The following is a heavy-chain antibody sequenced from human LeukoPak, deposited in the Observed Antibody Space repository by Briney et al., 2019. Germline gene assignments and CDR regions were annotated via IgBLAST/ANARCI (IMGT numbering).Heavy chain of an antibody. V-gene: IGHV4-30-4*02. CDR2: IYYSGST. Sequence: SETLSLTCTVSGGSIRSGDYYWSWIRQPPGKGLEWIGYIYYSGSTYYNPSLKSRVTISVDTSKNQFSLKLSSVTAADTAVYYCARVDTELVVPAAITQSKLHYYYYYMDVWGKGTTVTVSS. D-gene: IGHD2-2*01. CDR3: ARVDTELVVPAAITQSKLHYYYYYMDV. J-gene: IGHJ6*03. CDR1: GGSIRSGDYY.